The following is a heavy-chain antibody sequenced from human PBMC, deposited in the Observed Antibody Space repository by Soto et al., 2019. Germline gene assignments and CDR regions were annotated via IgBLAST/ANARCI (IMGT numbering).Heavy chain of an antibody. CDR1: GYTFTSYG. V-gene: IGHV1-18*01. J-gene: IGHJ6*02. D-gene: IGHD3-22*01. CDR3: AREGYYDSSARYYYYGMDV. Sequence: ASVKVFCKASGYTFTSYGISWVRQAPGQGLEWMGWISAYNGNTNYAQKLQGRVTMTTDTSTSTAYMELRSLRSDDTAVYYCAREGYYDSSARYYYYGMDVWGQGTTVTVSS. CDR2: ISAYNGNT.